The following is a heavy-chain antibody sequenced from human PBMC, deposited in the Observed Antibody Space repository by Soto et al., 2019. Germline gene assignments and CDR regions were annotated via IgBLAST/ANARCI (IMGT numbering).Heavy chain of an antibody. J-gene: IGHJ5*02. CDR2: IIPKFGTT. D-gene: IGHD6-19*01. Sequence: QVQLVQSGADVKKPGSSVKVSCKVSGGTFSTYPINWVLQAPGHGLEVMGGIIPKFGTTNYAQKFRGTVTITADAFTDTADMELNNFRSEDTAVYYCARGGSNRTGWYIWFDIWCQVHLVTVAS. CDR3: ARGGSNRTGWYIWFDI. V-gene: IGHV1-69*01. CDR1: GGTFSTYP.